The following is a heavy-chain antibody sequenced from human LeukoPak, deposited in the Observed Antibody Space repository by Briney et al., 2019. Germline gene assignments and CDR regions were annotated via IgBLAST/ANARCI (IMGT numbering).Heavy chain of an antibody. CDR3: AREKEYCSSTNCFDKWFDP. CDR2: ISGGDGTT. CDR1: GFTFSNYA. J-gene: IGHJ5*02. V-gene: IGHV3-23*01. D-gene: IGHD2-2*01. Sequence: GGSLRLSCAASGFTFSNYAMNWVRQAPGKGLEWVSGISGGDGTTFYADSVKGRFTISKDNSKNTLYLQMNSLRAEDTAVYYCAREKEYCSSTNCFDKWFDPWGQGTLVTVSS.